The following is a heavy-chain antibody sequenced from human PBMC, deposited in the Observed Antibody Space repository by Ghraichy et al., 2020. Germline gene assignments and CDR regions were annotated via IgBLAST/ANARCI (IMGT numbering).Heavy chain of an antibody. Sequence: TLSLTCAVSGYSINSDSYWGWIRQPPGKGLEWIGSIYRSGSTYYNPSLKSRVTISLDTSKNQFSLNLSSVTAAETAVYYCVKEAVFGGAFDIWGQGTMVTVSS. V-gene: IGHV4-38-2*01. J-gene: IGHJ3*02. CDR1: GYSINSDSY. CDR2: IYRSGST. CDR3: VKEAVFGGAFDI. D-gene: IGHD3-16*01.